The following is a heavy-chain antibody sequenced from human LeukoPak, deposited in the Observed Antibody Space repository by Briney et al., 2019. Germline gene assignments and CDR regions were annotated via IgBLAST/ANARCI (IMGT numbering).Heavy chain of an antibody. J-gene: IGHJ6*04. D-gene: IGHD2-2*01. Sequence: SETLSLTGAVAGGSISSGGYSWSWIRQPPGKGLEWIGYIYHSGSTYYNPSLKSRVTISVDRSKSQFSLKLSSVTAADTAVYYCARGGDCSSTSCYSPYGMDVWGKGTTVTVSS. CDR2: IYHSGST. CDR1: GGSISSGGYS. CDR3: ARGGDCSSTSCYSPYGMDV. V-gene: IGHV4-30-2*01.